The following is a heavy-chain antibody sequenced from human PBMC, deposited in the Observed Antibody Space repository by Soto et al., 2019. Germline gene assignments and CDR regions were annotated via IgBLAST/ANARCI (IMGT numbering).Heavy chain of an antibody. CDR1: GFTFSSYA. CDR2: ISGSGGST. Sequence: GGSLRLSCAASGFTFSSYAMSWVRQAPGKGLEWVSAISGSGGSTYYAGSVKGRFTISRDNSKNTLYLQMNSLRAEDTAVYYCAKLYSSSWYLDYWGQGTLVTFSS. CDR3: AKLYSSSWYLDY. V-gene: IGHV3-23*01. D-gene: IGHD6-13*01. J-gene: IGHJ4*02.